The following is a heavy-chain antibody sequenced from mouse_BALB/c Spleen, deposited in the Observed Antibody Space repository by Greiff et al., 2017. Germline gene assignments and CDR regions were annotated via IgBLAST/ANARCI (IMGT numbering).Heavy chain of an antibody. Sequence: EVKLMESGGGLVKPGGSLKLSCAASGFTFSSYTMSWVRQTPEKRLEWVATISSGGSYTYYPDSVKGRFTISRDNAKNTLYLQMSSLKSEDTAMYYCTRDQCSSGYVWFAYWGQGTLVTVSA. CDR1: GFTFSSYT. CDR3: TRDQCSSGYVWFAY. V-gene: IGHV5-6-4*01. CDR2: ISSGGSYT. D-gene: IGHD3-1*01. J-gene: IGHJ3*01.